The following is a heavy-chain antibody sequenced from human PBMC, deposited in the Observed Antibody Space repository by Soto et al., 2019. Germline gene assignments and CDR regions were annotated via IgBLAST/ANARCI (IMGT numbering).Heavy chain of an antibody. Sequence: GGSLRLSCAASGFTFSSYAMSWVRQAPGKGLEWVSAISGSGGTTYYADSVKGRFTISRDNSKNTLYLQMNSLRAEDTAVYYCAKDSGPYSSGYLDYWGQGTLVTVSS. CDR3: AKDSGPYSSGYLDY. CDR2: ISGSGGTT. CDR1: GFTFSSYA. J-gene: IGHJ4*02. V-gene: IGHV3-23*01. D-gene: IGHD3-22*01.